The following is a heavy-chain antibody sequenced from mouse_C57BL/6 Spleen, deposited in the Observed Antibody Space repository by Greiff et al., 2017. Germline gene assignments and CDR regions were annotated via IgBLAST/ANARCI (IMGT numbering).Heavy chain of an antibody. V-gene: IGHV1-80*01. CDR1: GYAFSSYW. D-gene: IGHD1-1*01. CDR3: ARNYYGSSYAWYFDV. CDR2: IYPGDGDT. J-gene: IGHJ1*03. Sequence: QVQLKESGAELVQPGASVKISCKASGYAFSSYWMNWVKQRPGKGLEWIGQIYPGDGDTKYNGKFKGKGTLTAGKSSITAYMQRSSLTSEDSAVYFGARNYYGSSYAWYFDVWGTGTTVTVSS.